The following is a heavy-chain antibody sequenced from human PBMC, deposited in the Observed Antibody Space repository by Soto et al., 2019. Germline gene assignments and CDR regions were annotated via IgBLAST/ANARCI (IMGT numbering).Heavy chain of an antibody. V-gene: IGHV4-4*02. J-gene: IGHJ4*02. CDR2: INHRGSA. CDR1: GASVSSTYW. Sequence: LSLTCAVSGASVSSTYWWSWVRQPPGKGPEWIGEINHRGSANYNPSLRSRVTMSVDISKSQFSLRLTSVTAADTAVYYCARYNAASGTYYFDYWGQGALVTVSS. D-gene: IGHD6-13*01. CDR3: ARYNAASGTYYFDY.